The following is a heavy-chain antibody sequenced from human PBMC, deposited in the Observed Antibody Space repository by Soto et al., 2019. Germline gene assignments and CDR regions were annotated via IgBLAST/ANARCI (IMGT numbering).Heavy chain of an antibody. D-gene: IGHD1-7*01. CDR3: ARTPWNYGGNFPTTIYFDH. CDR1: GFTFGYFY. Sequence: EVQLVESGGGLVQPGGSLRLSCAATGFTFGYFYMSWVRQAPGERLEWVATMNQDGSEKYHVDSVKGRFTISRDNAKNSLYLQMNSLRAEDTAVYHCARTPWNYGGNFPTTIYFDHWGQGILVAVSS. J-gene: IGHJ4*02. V-gene: IGHV3-7*01. CDR2: MNQDGSEK.